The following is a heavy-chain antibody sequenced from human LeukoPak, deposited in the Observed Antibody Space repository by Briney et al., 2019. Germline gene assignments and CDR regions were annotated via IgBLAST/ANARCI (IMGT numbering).Heavy chain of an antibody. V-gene: IGHV3-21*01. CDR3: ARGGARRDGYNYFDS. CDR2: ILISSTNI. CDR1: GFSFSSYS. Sequence: PGGSLRLSCAASGFSFSSYSMNWVRQAPGKGLEWVSSILISSTNIHYTDSVRGRFTISRDSAKNSLYLQINSLRAEDTAVYYCARGGARRDGYNYFDSWGPGTLVTVSP. J-gene: IGHJ4*02. D-gene: IGHD5-24*01.